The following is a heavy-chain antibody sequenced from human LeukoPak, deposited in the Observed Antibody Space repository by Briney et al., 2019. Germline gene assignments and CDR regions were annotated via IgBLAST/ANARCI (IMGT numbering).Heavy chain of an antibody. J-gene: IGHJ4*02. D-gene: IGHD3-22*01. V-gene: IGHV3-20*04. Sequence: GGSLRLSXAASGFTFDDYGMSWVRQAPGKGLEWVSGINWNGGSTCYADSVKSRFTISRDNAKNSLYLQMNSLRAEDTALYYCARSASTYYYDSSGYYLDYWGQGTLVTVSS. CDR2: INWNGGST. CDR3: ARSASTYYYDSSGYYLDY. CDR1: GFTFDDYG.